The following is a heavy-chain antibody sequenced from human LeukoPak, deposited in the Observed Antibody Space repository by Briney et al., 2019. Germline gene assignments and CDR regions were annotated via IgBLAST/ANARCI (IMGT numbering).Heavy chain of an antibody. V-gene: IGHV1-69*13. CDR1: GGTFSSYA. CDR3: ASSYGSGRTVYGMDV. J-gene: IGHJ6*02. CDR2: IIPIFGTA. D-gene: IGHD3-10*01. Sequence: GASVKVSCKASGGTFSSYAISWVRQAPGQGLEWMGGIIPIFGTANYAQKFQGRVTITADESTSTAYMELSSLRSEDTAVYYCASSYGSGRTVYGMDVWGQGTTVTVSS.